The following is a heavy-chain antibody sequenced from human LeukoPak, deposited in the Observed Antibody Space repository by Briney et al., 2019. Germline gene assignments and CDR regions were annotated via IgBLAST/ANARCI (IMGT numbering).Heavy chain of an antibody. J-gene: IGHJ4*02. D-gene: IGHD3-22*01. CDR1: GYAFTSYG. V-gene: IGHV1-18*01. CDR2: ISAYNGNT. Sequence: ASVKVSCKASGYAFTSYGISWVRQAHGQGLEWMGWISAYNGNTNYAQKLQGRVTMTTDTSTSTAYMELRSLRSDDTAVYYCARDGVHYYDSSGPVDYWGQGTLVTVSS. CDR3: ARDGVHYYDSSGPVDY.